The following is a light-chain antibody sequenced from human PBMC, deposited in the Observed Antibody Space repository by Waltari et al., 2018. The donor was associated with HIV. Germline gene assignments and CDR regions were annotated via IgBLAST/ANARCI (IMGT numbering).Light chain of an antibody. CDR2: EVS. CDR3: CSYAGSRV. CDR1: SSDVGSYNL. Sequence: QSALTQPASVSGSPGQSITISCTGTSSDVGSYNLVSWYQQHPGKAPKLMIYEVSKRPSGCSNRCSGSKSGNTASPTISGLQAEDEADYYCCSYAGSRVFGGGTKLTVL. J-gene: IGLJ3*02. V-gene: IGLV2-23*02.